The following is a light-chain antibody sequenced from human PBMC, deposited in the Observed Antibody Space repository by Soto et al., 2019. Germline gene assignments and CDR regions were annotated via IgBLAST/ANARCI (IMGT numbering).Light chain of an antibody. Sequence: IVMTQSPDWRAVSLGYSATINCNSGQSFFYSSNNKNYLAWYQQKPGQPPKLLIYWASTRESGVPDRFSGSGSGTDFTLTISSLQAEDVAVYYCQQYYSTPWTFGQGTKVDIK. CDR3: QQYYSTPWT. V-gene: IGKV4-1*01. J-gene: IGKJ1*01. CDR2: WAS. CDR1: QSFFYSSNNKNY.